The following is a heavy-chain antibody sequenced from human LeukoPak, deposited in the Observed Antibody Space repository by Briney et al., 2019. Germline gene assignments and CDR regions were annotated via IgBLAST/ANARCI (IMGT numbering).Heavy chain of an antibody. CDR2: INHSGST. Sequence: SETLSLTCAVYGGSFSGYYWSWIRQPPGKGLEWIGEINHSGSTNYNPSLKSRVTISVDTSKNQFSLKLSSVTAADTAVYYCARGNRYSSSGAFDIWGQGTMVTVSS. V-gene: IGHV4-34*01. J-gene: IGHJ3*02. D-gene: IGHD6-6*01. CDR1: GGSFSGYY. CDR3: ARGNRYSSSGAFDI.